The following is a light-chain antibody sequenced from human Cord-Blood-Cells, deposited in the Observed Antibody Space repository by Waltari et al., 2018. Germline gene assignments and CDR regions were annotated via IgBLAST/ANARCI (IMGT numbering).Light chain of an antibody. CDR2: AAS. J-gene: IGKJ1*01. V-gene: IGKV1-39*01. CDR1: QSISSY. Sequence: DIQMTQSPSSLSASVLHLVTITCRASQSISSYLNWYQQKPGKAPKLLIYAASSLQSGVPSRFSGSGSGTDFTLTISSLQPEDFATYYCQQSYSTTWTFGQGTKVEIK. CDR3: QQSYSTTWT.